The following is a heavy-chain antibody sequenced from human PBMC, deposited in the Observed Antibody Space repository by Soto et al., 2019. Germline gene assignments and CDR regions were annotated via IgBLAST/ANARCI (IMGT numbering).Heavy chain of an antibody. CDR3: ARNYDFWSGPDYYYYMDV. Sequence: QITLKESGPTLVKPTQTLTLTCTFSGFSLTTNGVGVGWIRQPPGKALEWLALIYWDDDKRYSPSLKSRLTITKDTSKNQVVLTMTNMDPVDTATYYCARNYDFWSGPDYYYYMDVCGKGTTVTVSS. V-gene: IGHV2-5*02. CDR1: GFSLTTNGVG. J-gene: IGHJ6*03. D-gene: IGHD3-3*01. CDR2: IYWDDDK.